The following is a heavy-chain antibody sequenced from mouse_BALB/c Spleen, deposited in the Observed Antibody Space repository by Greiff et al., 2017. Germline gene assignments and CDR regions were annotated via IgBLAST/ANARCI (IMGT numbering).Heavy chain of an antibody. CDR3: ARGAYDGFFYAMDY. J-gene: IGHJ4*01. CDR2: ISYSGST. V-gene: IGHV3-2*02. D-gene: IGHD2-3*01. Sequence: EVQLQQSGPGLVKPSQSLSLTCTVTGYSITSDYAWNWIRQFPGNKLEWMGYISYSGSTSYNPSLKSRISITRDTSKNQFFLQLNSVTTEDTATYYCARGAYDGFFYAMDYWGQGTSVTVSS. CDR1: GYSITSDYA.